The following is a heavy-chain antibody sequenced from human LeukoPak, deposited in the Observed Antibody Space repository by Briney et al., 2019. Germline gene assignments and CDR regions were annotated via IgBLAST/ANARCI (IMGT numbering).Heavy chain of an antibody. CDR1: GFTFSSYG. V-gene: IGHV3-33*01. CDR3: ARDRNPYYYDSSGYYYHY. Sequence: GGSLRLSCAASGFTFSSYGMHWVRQAPGKGLEWVAVIWYDGSNKYYADSVKGRLTISRDNSKNTLYLQMNSLRAEDTAVYYCARDRNPYYYDSSGYYYHYWGQGTLVTVSS. CDR2: IWYDGSNK. J-gene: IGHJ4*02. D-gene: IGHD3-22*01.